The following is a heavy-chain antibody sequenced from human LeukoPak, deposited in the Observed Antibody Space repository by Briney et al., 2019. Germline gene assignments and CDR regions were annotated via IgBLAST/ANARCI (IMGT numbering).Heavy chain of an antibody. V-gene: IGHV1-8*01. CDR3: AREGSYYDSSGYYPPLGFDY. CDR2: MNPNNSDI. J-gene: IGHJ4*02. CDR1: GYTFTSYH. Sequence: ASVKVSCKASGYTFTSYHINWVRQATGQGLEWVGWMNPNNSDIGYAQKFQGRVTMTRNTSIGTAYMELSSLRSEDTAVYYCAREGSYYDSSGYYPPLGFDYWGQGTLVTVSS. D-gene: IGHD3-22*01.